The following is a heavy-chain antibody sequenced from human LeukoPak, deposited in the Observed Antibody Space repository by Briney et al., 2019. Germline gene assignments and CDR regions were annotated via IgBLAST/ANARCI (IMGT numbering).Heavy chain of an antibody. Sequence: ASVKVSCKASGYTFTSYGISWVRQATGQGLEWMGCISAYNGNTNYAQKLQGRVTMTTDTSASTAYMELRSLRSDDTAVYYCARAAPNWFDPWGQGTLVTVSS. D-gene: IGHD6-13*01. J-gene: IGHJ5*02. CDR3: ARAAPNWFDP. CDR1: GYTFTSYG. CDR2: ISAYNGNT. V-gene: IGHV1-18*04.